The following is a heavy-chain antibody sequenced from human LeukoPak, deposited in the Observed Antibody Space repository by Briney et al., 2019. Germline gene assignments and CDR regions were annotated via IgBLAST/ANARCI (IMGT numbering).Heavy chain of an antibody. J-gene: IGHJ4*02. Sequence: PGGSLRLSCAASGFTFSSYAMSWVRQAPGKGLEWVSAISGSGGSTYYADSVKGRFTISRDNSKNTLYLQMNSLRAEDTAVYYCARDRSILLWFGELLDYWGQGTLVTVSS. CDR1: GFTFSSYA. CDR2: ISGSGGST. CDR3: ARDRSILLWFGELLDY. V-gene: IGHV3-23*01. D-gene: IGHD3-10*01.